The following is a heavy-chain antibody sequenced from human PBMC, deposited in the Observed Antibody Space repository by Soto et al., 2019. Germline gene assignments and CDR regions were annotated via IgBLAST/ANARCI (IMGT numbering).Heavy chain of an antibody. D-gene: IGHD1-7*01. CDR2: TYYRSQFFH. Sequence: PSQTLSRTGVISGDTISSNSAAWIWVRQSPSRGLEWLGRTYYRSQFFHDYGISVKSRININADTSENQFSLQLNSVTPEDTAVYYCARNAWNFVTPRDYRAQRILVPVSS. CDR1: GDTISSNSAA. CDR3: ARNAWNFVTPRDY. J-gene: IGHJ4*02. V-gene: IGHV6-1*01.